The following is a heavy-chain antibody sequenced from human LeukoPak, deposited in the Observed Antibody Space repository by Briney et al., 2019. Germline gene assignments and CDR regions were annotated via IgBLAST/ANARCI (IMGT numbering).Heavy chain of an antibody. Sequence: GGSLRLSCAASGFTFSSYWMSWVRQAPGKGLEWVSYISSSSSTIYYADSVKGRFTISRDNAKNSLYLQMNSLRAEDTAVYYCARGRIAAAGVIDYWGQGTLVTVSS. CDR2: ISSSSSTI. J-gene: IGHJ4*02. CDR3: ARGRIAAAGVIDY. V-gene: IGHV3-48*01. D-gene: IGHD6-13*01. CDR1: GFTFSSYW.